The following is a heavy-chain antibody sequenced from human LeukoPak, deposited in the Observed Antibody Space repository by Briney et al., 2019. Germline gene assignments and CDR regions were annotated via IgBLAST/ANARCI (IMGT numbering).Heavy chain of an antibody. CDR3: VRDRDEGFDL. V-gene: IGHV4-4*07. J-gene: IGHJ2*01. Sequence: PSETLSLTCTVSGGSISSYYWSWIRQPPGKGLEWIGGIYTSGSTNYNPSLKSRVIISVDTSKNQISLSLSSVTAADTAVYYCVRDRDEGFDLWGRGALVTVSS. CDR2: IYTSGST. CDR1: GGSISSYY.